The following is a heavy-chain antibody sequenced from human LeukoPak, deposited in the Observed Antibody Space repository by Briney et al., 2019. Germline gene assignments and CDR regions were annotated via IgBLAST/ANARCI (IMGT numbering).Heavy chain of an antibody. CDR2: INPNSGGT. CDR1: GYTFTGYY. J-gene: IGHJ4*02. CDR3: ARAGLRQQLAHFDY. V-gene: IGHV1-2*06. Sequence: ASVKVSCKASGYTFTGYYMHWVRQAPGQGLEWMGRINPNSGGTNYAQKFQGRVTMTRDASISTAYMELSRLRSYDTAVYYCARAGLRQQLAHFDYWGQGTLVTVSS. D-gene: IGHD6-6*01.